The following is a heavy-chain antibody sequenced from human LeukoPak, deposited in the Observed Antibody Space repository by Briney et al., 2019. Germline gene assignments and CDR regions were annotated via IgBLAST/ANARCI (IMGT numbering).Heavy chain of an antibody. J-gene: IGHJ4*02. D-gene: IGHD5-24*01. Sequence: GRSLRLSCAASGFTVRSNYMSWVCQGPGKGLEWVSVIFSGGDTYYADSVKGRFTISRDDSKNTLYLQMTTLRAEDTAVYYCARALLDGYNDYWGQGTLVTVSS. CDR3: ARALLDGYNDY. CDR2: IFSGGDT. CDR1: GFTVRSNY. V-gene: IGHV3-66*01.